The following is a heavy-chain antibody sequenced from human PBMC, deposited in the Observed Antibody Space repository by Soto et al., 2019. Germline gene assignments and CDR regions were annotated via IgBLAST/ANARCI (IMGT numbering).Heavy chain of an antibody. D-gene: IGHD2-2*02. Sequence: ASVKVSCKASGYTFTSYAMHWVRQAPGQRLEWMGWINAGNGNTKYSQKFQGRVTITRDTSASTAYMELSSLRSEDTAVYYCARSVGYCSSTSCYTGAGPGWFDPWGQGTLVTVSS. CDR2: INAGNGNT. J-gene: IGHJ5*02. CDR1: GYTFTSYA. V-gene: IGHV1-3*01. CDR3: ARSVGYCSSTSCYTGAGPGWFDP.